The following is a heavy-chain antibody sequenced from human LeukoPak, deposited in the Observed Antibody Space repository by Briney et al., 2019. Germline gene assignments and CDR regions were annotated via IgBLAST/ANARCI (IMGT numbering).Heavy chain of an antibody. J-gene: IGHJ4*02. Sequence: GGSLRLSCAASGFSFSTYGMHWVRQAPGKGLEWVAVISYDGSNKYYADSVKGRFTISRDNSKNTLYLQMNSLRAEDTAVYYCASRPSGSYYWGQGTLVTVSS. V-gene: IGHV3-30*03. CDR1: GFSFSTYG. CDR2: ISYDGSNK. D-gene: IGHD1-26*01. CDR3: ASRPSGSYY.